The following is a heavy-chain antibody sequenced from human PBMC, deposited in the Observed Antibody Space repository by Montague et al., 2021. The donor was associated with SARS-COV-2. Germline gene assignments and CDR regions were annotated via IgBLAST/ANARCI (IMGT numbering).Heavy chain of an antibody. Sequence: VKPTQTLTLTCTFSGFSLSTSGMCVSWIRQPPGKALEWLAHIDWDDDKYYSTSLKTRLTISKDTSKIQVVLTMTNMDPVDTATYYCARTHYDILAGYYIAFDYGGQGTLVTVSS. J-gene: IGHJ4*02. CDR2: IDWDDDK. CDR1: GFSLSTSGMC. CDR3: ARTHYDILAGYYIAFDY. D-gene: IGHD3-9*01. V-gene: IGHV2-70*01.